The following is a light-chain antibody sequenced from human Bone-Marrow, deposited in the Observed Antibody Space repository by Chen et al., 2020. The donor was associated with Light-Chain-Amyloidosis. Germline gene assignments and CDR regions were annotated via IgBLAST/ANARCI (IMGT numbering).Light chain of an antibody. Sequence: DIQMTQSPSSLSASVGDRVTITGRASQDITNYLAWFQQRPGKAPTPLISAASSLQSGVPSRFSGSGSKTYFTLTISSLQPEDSATYDCQQYDSYPPTFGQGTKVEIK. CDR1: QDITNY. CDR2: AAS. J-gene: IGKJ1*01. CDR3: QQYDSYPPT. V-gene: IGKV1-16*01.